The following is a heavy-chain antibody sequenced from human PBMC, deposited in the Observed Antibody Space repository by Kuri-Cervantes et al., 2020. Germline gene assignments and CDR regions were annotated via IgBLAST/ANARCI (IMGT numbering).Heavy chain of an antibody. CDR1: GDSVSSNSAA. V-gene: IGHV6-1*01. CDR3: ARAGGYCSSTSCRLDY. CDR2: TYYRSKWYN. D-gene: IGHD2-2*01. J-gene: IGHJ4*02. Sequence: SQTLSLTCAISGDSVSSNSAAWNWIRQSPSRGLEWLGRTYYRSKWYNDYAVSVKSRITINPDTSKNQFSLQLNSVTPEDTAVYYCARAGGYCSSTSCRLDYWGQGTLVTVSS.